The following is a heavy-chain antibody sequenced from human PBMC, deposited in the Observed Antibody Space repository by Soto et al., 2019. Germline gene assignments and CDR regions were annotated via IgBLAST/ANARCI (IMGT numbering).Heavy chain of an antibody. CDR2: ISYDGSNK. J-gene: IGHJ4*02. CDR1: GFTFSSYG. D-gene: IGHD5-18*01. Sequence: QVQLVESGGGVVQPGRSLRLSCAASGFTFSSYGMHWVRQAPGQGLEWVAVISYDGSNKYYADSVKGRFTISRDNSKNKLYLQMNCQKDEDTAVYYCAKDRLTHSYGYITAWDYWGQGTLVTAS. CDR3: AKDRLTHSYGYITAWDY. V-gene: IGHV3-30*18.